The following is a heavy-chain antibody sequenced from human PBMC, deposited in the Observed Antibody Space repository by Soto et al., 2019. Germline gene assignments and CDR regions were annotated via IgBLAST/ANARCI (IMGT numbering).Heavy chain of an antibody. V-gene: IGHV1-69*12. Sequence: QVQLVQSGAEVKKPGSSVKVSCKASGGTFSSYAISWVRQAPGQGLEWMGGIIPIFGTANYAQKFQGRVTITADESTSTAYMELSSLSSEDTAVYYCARDSPAIAVAGTGGYWGQGTLITVSS. D-gene: IGHD6-19*01. CDR1: GGTFSSYA. J-gene: IGHJ4*02. CDR3: ARDSPAIAVAGTGGY. CDR2: IIPIFGTA.